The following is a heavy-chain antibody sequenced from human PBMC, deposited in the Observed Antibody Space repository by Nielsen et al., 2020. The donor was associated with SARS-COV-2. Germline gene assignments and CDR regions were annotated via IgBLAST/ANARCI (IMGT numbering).Heavy chain of an antibody. CDR1: GSTFSSYV. V-gene: IGHV3-23*01. CDR2: ISGSGSGP. CDR3: AKVKSDGYYGAFDI. Sequence: GESLKISCAASGSTFSSYVMNWVRQAPGKGPEWVSAISGSGSGPHYADSVKGRFTISRDNSEKTLYLQMNSLRAEDTAIYYCAKVKSDGYYGAFDIWGQGTKVTVSS. J-gene: IGHJ3*02. D-gene: IGHD3-22*01.